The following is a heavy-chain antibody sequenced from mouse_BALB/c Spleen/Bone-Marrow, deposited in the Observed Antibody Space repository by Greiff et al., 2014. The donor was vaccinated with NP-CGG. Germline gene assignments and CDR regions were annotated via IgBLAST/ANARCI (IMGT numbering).Heavy chain of an antibody. CDR3: GRWGDGYYYAMDY. CDR1: GYSFTGYF. V-gene: IGHV1-37*01. J-gene: IGHJ4*01. CDR2: INPFNGDT. Sequence: EVQLQQSGPDLVKPGASVKLSCKASGYSFTGYFLNWVRQSPGKSLEWIGRINPFNGDTFYNQKFKGKATLTVDKSSTTAHMELLSLTSEDSAVYYCGRWGDGYYYAMDYWGQGTSVTVSS. D-gene: IGHD2-3*01.